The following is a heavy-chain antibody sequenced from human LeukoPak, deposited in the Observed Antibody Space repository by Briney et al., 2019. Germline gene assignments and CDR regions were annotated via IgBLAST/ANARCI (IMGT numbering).Heavy chain of an antibody. Sequence: GASVTVSCKTSGYTFTVYYLHWVRQAPGQGPEWMGRIDPNSGGTNYAQKFQGRVTVTRDTSTSTVYMELSGLRSDDAAVYYCARVPGPYTTSRFDYWGQGTLVTVSS. V-gene: IGHV1-2*02. CDR3: ARVPGPYTTSRFDY. D-gene: IGHD2-2*02. CDR2: IDPNSGGT. J-gene: IGHJ4*02. CDR1: GYTFTVYY.